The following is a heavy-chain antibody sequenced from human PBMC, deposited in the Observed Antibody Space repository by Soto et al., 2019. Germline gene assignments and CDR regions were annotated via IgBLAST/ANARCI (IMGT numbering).Heavy chain of an antibody. Sequence: EVQLLESGGGLVQPGGSLRLSCAASGFTFRPYAMTWVRQAPGKGLAWVSTISGSGGSTSDADSVKGRFTISRDNSKNTLQLKMDTPGAEDTAGYYCARDGWELARGFEHWGQGTRVTVSS. CDR2: ISGSGGST. J-gene: IGHJ5*02. V-gene: IGHV3-23*01. CDR3: ARDGWELARGFEH. CDR1: GFTFRPYA. D-gene: IGHD1-26*01.